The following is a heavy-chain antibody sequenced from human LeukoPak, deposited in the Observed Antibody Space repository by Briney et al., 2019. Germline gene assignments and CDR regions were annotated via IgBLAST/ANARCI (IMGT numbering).Heavy chain of an antibody. CDR1: GDSVSSNSAT. V-gene: IGHV6-1*01. CDR2: TYYRSKWYN. Sequence: SQTLSLTCAISGDSVSSNSATWNRIRQSPSRGLEWLGRTYYRSKWYNDYAVSVKSRITINPDTSKNQFSLQLNSVTPEDTALYYCARDGGSRGYIFDYWAQGTLVTVSS. D-gene: IGHD3-22*01. J-gene: IGHJ4*02. CDR3: ARDGGSRGYIFDY.